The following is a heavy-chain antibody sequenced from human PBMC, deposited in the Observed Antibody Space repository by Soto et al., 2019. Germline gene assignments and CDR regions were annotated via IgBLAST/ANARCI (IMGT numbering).Heavy chain of an antibody. CDR2: INPNSGGT. V-gene: IGHV1-2*04. CDR3: ARGGSVTMIVSVYYGMDV. J-gene: IGHJ6*02. CDR1: GGTFSSYA. Sequence: ASVKVSCKASGGTFSSYAISWVRQAPGQGLEWMGWINPNSGGTNYAQKFQGWVTMTRDTSISTAYMELSRLRSDDTAVYYCARGGSVTMIVSVYYGMDVWGQGTTVTVSS. D-gene: IGHD3-22*01.